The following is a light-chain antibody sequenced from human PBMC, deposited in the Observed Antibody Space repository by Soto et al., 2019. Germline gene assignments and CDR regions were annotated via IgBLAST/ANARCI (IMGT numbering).Light chain of an antibody. CDR1: QRVTTY. J-gene: IGKJ2*01. CDR2: TAS. CDR3: QQSYLTPYT. V-gene: IGKV1-39*01. Sequence: IQMTQSPSSLSASVGDRVTITCRASQRVTTYLNWYQQKPGKAPKLLISTASTLQRGVPSRFSGSGSGTDYTLTITTLKPLDFATFFCQQSYLTPYTFGQGTNLEIK.